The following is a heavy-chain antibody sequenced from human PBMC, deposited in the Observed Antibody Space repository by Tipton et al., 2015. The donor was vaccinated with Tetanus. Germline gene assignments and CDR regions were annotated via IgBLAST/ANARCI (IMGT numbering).Heavy chain of an antibody. CDR2: ISGNSGYK. CDR1: RFTFKSYT. Sequence: SLRLSCVASRFTFKSYTLNWVRQAPGKGLEWVSSISGNSGYKYYADSVKGRFTISRDEAKKSVSLEMSSLTVGDTAVYYCARDRGEDWTNFYYMDVWGKGATVIVSS. CDR3: ARDRGEDWTNFYYMDV. V-gene: IGHV3-21*01. J-gene: IGHJ6*03. D-gene: IGHD3/OR15-3a*01.